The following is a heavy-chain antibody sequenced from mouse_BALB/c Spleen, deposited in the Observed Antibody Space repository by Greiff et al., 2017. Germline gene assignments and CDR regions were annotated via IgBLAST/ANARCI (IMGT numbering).Heavy chain of an antibody. V-gene: IGHV1S81*02. D-gene: IGHD1-2*01. CDR2: INPSNGGT. CDR1: GYTFTSYY. CDR3: TRGATATDWYFDV. J-gene: IGHJ1*01. Sequence: QVQLQQSGAELVKPGASVKLSCKASGYTFTSYYMYWVKQRPGQGLEWIGEINPSNGGTNFNEKFKSKATLTVDKSSSTAYMQLSSLTSEDSAVYYCTRGATATDWYFDVWGAGTTVTVSS.